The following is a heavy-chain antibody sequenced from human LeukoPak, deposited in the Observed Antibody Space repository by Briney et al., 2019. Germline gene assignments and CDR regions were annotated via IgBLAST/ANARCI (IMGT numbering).Heavy chain of an antibody. CDR1: KFTFSHYG. CDR2: ISSDGSIK. CDR3: VKEYHSRGFGAYFDY. V-gene: IGHV3-30*18. J-gene: IGHJ4*02. Sequence: SGGSLRLSCTASKFTFSHYGMQWVRQAPGKGLEWVAVISSDGSIKVYADSVKGRFTLSRDSSINTVDLQMNSLRAEDTAVYYCVKEYHSRGFGAYFDYWGQGTLVTVSS. D-gene: IGHD3-3*01.